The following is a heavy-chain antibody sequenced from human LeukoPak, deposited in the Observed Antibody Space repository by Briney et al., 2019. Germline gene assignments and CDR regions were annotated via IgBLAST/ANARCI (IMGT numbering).Heavy chain of an antibody. J-gene: IGHJ4*02. D-gene: IGHD3-16*01. CDR1: GVTVSSNY. Sequence: PGGSLRLSCAASGVTVSSNYMSWVRQAPGKGLEWVSVIYSGGSTYYVDSVKGRFTISRDSSRNTLYLQMNGLRVEDTAVYYCARYSKGVMPWGQGTLVTVSS. V-gene: IGHV3-66*02. CDR3: ARYSKGVMP. CDR2: IYSGGST.